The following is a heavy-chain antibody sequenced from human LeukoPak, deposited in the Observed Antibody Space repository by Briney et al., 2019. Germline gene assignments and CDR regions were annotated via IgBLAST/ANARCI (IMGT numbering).Heavy chain of an antibody. D-gene: IGHD3-22*01. V-gene: IGHV3-74*01. CDR1: GFTFSSTW. J-gene: IGHJ4*02. CDR3: ARDTPDYYDSSGPPDY. CDR2: IHSDGSST. Sequence: GGSLRLSCAASGFTFSSTWMHWFRQAPGKGPVWVSRIHSDGSSTIYADSVKGRFTISRDNARNTLYLQMNSLRAEDTAVYYCARDTPDYYDSSGPPDYWGQGTLVTVSS.